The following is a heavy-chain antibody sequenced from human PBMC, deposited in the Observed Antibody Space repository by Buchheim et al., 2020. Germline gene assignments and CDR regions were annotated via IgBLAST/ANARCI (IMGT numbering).Heavy chain of an antibody. CDR1: RFTFSNYW. CDR2: IKQDGSEK. J-gene: IGHJ4*02. V-gene: IGHV3-7*01. Sequence: EVQLVESGGGLVQPGGSLRLSCAASRFTFSNYWMTWVRQAPGKGLEWVANIKQDGSEKYYVDSVKGRFTISSDNAKKSLYLQMNSLRAEDTAVYYCARGVDTITFDFWGQGTL. D-gene: IGHD5-24*01. CDR3: ARGVDTITFDF.